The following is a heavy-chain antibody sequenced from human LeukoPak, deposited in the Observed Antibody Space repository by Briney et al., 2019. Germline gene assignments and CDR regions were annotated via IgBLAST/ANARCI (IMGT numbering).Heavy chain of an antibody. CDR1: GFTFSSYW. CDR3: ARDPADQLLPYYYYYYMDV. D-gene: IGHD2-2*01. J-gene: IGHJ6*03. CDR2: IKQDGSEK. V-gene: IGHV3-7*01. Sequence: GGSLRLSCAASGFTFSSYWMSWVRQAPGKGLEWVANIKQDGSEKYYVDSVKGRFTISRDNAKNSLYLQMNSLRAEDTAVYYCARDPADQLLPYYYYYYMDVWGKGTTVTVSS.